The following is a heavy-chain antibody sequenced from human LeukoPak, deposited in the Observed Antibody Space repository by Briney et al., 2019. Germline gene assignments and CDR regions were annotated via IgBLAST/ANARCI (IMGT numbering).Heavy chain of an antibody. CDR1: SGSISSSSYY. J-gene: IGHJ5*02. Sequence: SETLSLTCTISSGSISSSSYYWGWIRQPPGKGLEWIADIYYSGSTYHNPSLKSRVSISIDTSNNHFSPKLSSVTAADTAVYYCARGNWNYASFWFDPWGQGTLVTVSS. D-gene: IGHD1-7*01. V-gene: IGHV4-39*02. CDR3: ARGNWNYASFWFDP. CDR2: IYYSGST.